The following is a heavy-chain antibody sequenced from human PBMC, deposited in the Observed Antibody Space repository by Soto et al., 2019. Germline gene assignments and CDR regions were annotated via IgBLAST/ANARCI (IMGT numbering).Heavy chain of an antibody. D-gene: IGHD3-9*01. CDR3: ARDVRTNAEYDDFLYYMDT. Sequence: QLVQSGDEVTKPGASVRVSCKTSGYTFRIYVISWVRQAPGQGLEWMGWIGGLRAETTYSPKFQGRLSSSAEASKYTAYLQLRGLKSDDTAVYYCARDVRTNAEYDDFLYYMDTWGNGTSVTVPS. CDR2: IGGLRAET. V-gene: IGHV1-18*01. CDR1: GYTFRIYV. J-gene: IGHJ6*03.